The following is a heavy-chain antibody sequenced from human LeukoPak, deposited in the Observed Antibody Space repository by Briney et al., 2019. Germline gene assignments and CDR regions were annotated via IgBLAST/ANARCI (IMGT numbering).Heavy chain of an antibody. V-gene: IGHV1-18*01. CDR1: GYTFTSYG. D-gene: IGHD5/OR15-5a*01. Sequence: GASVKVSCKASGYTFTSYGISWVRQAPGQGLEWMGWISTYNGNTNYTQKLQGRVTMTTDTSTSTAYMELRSLRSDDTAVYYCATNLDSVPPYDWIVNFDYWGQGTLVNVSS. CDR2: ISTYNGNT. J-gene: IGHJ4*02. CDR3: ATNLDSVPPYDWIVNFDY.